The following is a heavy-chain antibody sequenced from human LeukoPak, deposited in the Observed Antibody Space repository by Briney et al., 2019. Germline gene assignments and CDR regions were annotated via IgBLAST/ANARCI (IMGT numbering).Heavy chain of an antibody. D-gene: IGHD6-19*01. Sequence: PGGSLRLSCAASGFTFDDYAMHWVRHAPGKGLEWVSGISWNSGSIGYADSVKGRFTISRDNAKNSLYLQMNSLRAEDTALYYCAKDFTGIAVAVMDVWGQGTTVTVSS. V-gene: IGHV3-9*01. CDR2: ISWNSGSI. CDR3: AKDFTGIAVAVMDV. CDR1: GFTFDDYA. J-gene: IGHJ6*02.